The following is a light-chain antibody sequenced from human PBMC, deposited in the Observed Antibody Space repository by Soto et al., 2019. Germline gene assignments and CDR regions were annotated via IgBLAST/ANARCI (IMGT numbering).Light chain of an antibody. Sequence: QSVLTQPPSTSGTPGPRVTISCSGSSSNIGSNYVYWYQQLPGTAPKLLIYRNNQRPSGVPDRFSGSKSGTSASLAISGLRSEDEADYFCAAWDDSLRALVFGGGTKVTVL. CDR3: AAWDDSLRALV. CDR2: RNN. V-gene: IGLV1-47*01. CDR1: SSNIGSNY. J-gene: IGLJ2*01.